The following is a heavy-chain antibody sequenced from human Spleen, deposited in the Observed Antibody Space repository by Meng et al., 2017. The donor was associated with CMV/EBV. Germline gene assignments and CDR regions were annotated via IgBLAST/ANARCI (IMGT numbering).Heavy chain of an antibody. CDR3: VTRDHTVPYCSSTSCSYWYSYGMYV. J-gene: IGHJ6*02. D-gene: IGHD2-2*01. CDR1: GVTFSSNG. V-gene: IGHV3-30*02. CDR2: IRNDGSNE. Sequence: GESLKISCIVSGVTFSSNGMHWVRQAPDKGLEWVAFIRNDGSNEYYVDSVKGRFTISRDNSKNYLYLQMNSIIGEDTAVYYCVTRDHTVPYCSSTSCSYWYSYGMYVWGQGTTVTVSS.